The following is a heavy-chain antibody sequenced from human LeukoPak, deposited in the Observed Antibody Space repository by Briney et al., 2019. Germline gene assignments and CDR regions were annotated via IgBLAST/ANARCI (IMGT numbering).Heavy chain of an antibody. CDR2: IYYSGST. V-gene: IGHV4-39*01. CDR1: GGSISSSSYY. CDR3: ARLHYYDSSGYYYYFDY. D-gene: IGHD3-22*01. Sequence: PSEALSLTCTVSGGSISSSSYYWGWIRQPPGKGLEWIGSIYYSGSTYYNPSLKSRVTISVDTSKNQFSLKLSSVTAADTAVYYCARLHYYDSSGYYYYFDYWGQGTLVTVSS. J-gene: IGHJ4*02.